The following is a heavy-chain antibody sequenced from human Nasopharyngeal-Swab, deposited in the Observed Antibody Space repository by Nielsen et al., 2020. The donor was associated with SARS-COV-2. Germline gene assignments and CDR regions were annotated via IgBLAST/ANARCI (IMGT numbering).Heavy chain of an antibody. CDR3: ARDTSVLRYFDWLSHAFDI. J-gene: IGHJ3*02. CDR2: ISAYNGNT. Sequence: WVRQAPGQGLEWMGWISAYNGNTSYAQKLQGRGTMTTDTSTSTAYMELRSLRSDDTAVYYCARDTSVLRYFDWLSHAFDIWGQGTMVTVSS. V-gene: IGHV1-18*01. D-gene: IGHD3-9*01.